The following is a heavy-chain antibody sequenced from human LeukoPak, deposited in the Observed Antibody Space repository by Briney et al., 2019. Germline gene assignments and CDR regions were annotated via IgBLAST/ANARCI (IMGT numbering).Heavy chain of an antibody. Sequence: SETLSLTCSVGGYFISRGYYWGWVRQPPGKGLEWIGTFFHSGNTYYSPSLKSRLNISVDTSKNQFSLRLRSVTAADTAVYYYARISDLQRAFEMWGQGTMVTVSS. CDR2: FFHSGNT. J-gene: IGHJ3*02. V-gene: IGHV4-38-2*02. D-gene: IGHD1-1*01. CDR3: ARISDLQRAFEM. CDR1: GYFISRGYY.